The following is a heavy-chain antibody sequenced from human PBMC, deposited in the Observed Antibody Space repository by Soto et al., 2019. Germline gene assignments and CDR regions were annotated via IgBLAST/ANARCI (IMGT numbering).Heavy chain of an antibody. CDR2: INHSGST. CDR1: GGSFSGYY. J-gene: IGHJ5*02. D-gene: IGHD3-9*01. Sequence: SETLSLTCAVYGGSFSGYYWSWIRQPPGKGLEWIGEINHSGSTNYNPSLKSRVTISVDTSKNQFSLKLSSVTAADTAVYYCARGRYDILSGYPSYNWYDPCGQGTLVTVSS. CDR3: ARGRYDILSGYPSYNWYDP. V-gene: IGHV4-34*01.